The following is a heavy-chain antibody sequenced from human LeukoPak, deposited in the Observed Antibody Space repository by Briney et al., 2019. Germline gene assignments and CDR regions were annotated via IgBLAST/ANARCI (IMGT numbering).Heavy chain of an antibody. CDR3: ARRSSGSYDGRFDP. D-gene: IGHD3-10*01. CDR1: GGSISGTSYY. Sequence: PSETLSLTCTVSGGSISGTSYYWGWIREPPGKGLEWIGSIYYSGRTYYNPSLKSRVTISVDTSNNQFSLKLSSVTAADTAVYYCARRSSGSYDGRFDPWGLGTLVTVSS. V-gene: IGHV4-39*01. J-gene: IGHJ5*02. CDR2: IYYSGRT.